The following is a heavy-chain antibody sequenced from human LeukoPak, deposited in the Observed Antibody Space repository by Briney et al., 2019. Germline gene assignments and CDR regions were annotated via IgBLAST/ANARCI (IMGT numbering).Heavy chain of an antibody. J-gene: IGHJ3*02. D-gene: IGHD1-26*01. CDR3: ARYYLSGSYAFDI. V-gene: IGHV4-39*07. Sequence: PSETLSLTCTVSGGSISSSSYYWGWIRQPPGTGLEWIGTISYSGRTYYNPSLKSRVTISVDTSKNQFSLKLSSVTAADTAVYYCARYYLSGSYAFDIWGQGTMVTVSS. CDR1: GGSISSSSYY. CDR2: ISYSGRT.